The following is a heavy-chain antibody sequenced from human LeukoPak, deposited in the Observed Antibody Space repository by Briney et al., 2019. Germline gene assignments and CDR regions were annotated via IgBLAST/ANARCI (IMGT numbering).Heavy chain of an antibody. J-gene: IGHJ4*02. Sequence: TGGSLRLSCAASGFTFSDYYMSWIRQAPGKGLEWVSHISDSGSSIYYADSVKGRFTISRDNAKNSLYLQMNSLRAEDTAVYYCARDGIDYYDSSGYYSYFDYWGQGTLVTVSS. D-gene: IGHD3-22*01. CDR2: ISDSGSSI. V-gene: IGHV3-11*04. CDR1: GFTFSDYY. CDR3: ARDGIDYYDSSGYYSYFDY.